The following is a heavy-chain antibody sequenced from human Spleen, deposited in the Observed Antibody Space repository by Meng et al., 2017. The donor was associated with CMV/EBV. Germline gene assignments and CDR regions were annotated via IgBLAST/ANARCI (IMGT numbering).Heavy chain of an antibody. CDR2: INHSGST. V-gene: IGHV4-34*01. J-gene: IGHJ4*02. Sequence: LHQWSAGLLKPSQTLSLTCAVYGGSFSGYYWSWIRQPPGKGLEWIGEINHSGSTNYNPSLKSRVTISVDTSKNQFSLKLSSVTAADTAVYYCARGVEMATIFYWGQGTLVTVSS. D-gene: IGHD5-24*01. CDR3: ARGVEMATIFY. CDR1: GGSFSGYY.